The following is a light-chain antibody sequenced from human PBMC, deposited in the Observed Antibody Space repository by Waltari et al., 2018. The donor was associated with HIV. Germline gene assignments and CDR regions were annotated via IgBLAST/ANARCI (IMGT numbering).Light chain of an antibody. CDR1: QDIRHY. J-gene: IGKJ4*01. CDR3: QQFADLPLT. Sequence: DIQMTQSPSSLSASVGDKVTITCQASQDIRHYLNWYQKKPGKAPNLLIYDASKLHTGVPSMFSGSGSGTHLTFTITSLQPEDIGTYYCQQFADLPLTFGGGTQVEI. V-gene: IGKV1-33*01. CDR2: DAS.